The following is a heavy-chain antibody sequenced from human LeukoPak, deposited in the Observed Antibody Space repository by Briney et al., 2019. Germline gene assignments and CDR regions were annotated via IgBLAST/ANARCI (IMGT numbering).Heavy chain of an antibody. CDR3: ARGGSVYDSSGYYQY. J-gene: IGHJ4*02. CDR1: GGTFSSYA. Sequence: GASVKVSCKASGGTFSSYAVSWVRLTPGQGLEWLGGIIPVFGTTTYAQKFQAKVTMTADESTSTAYMELSSLRSEDTAVYYCARGGSVYDSSGYYQYWGQGTLVTVSS. V-gene: IGHV1-69*13. CDR2: IIPVFGTT. D-gene: IGHD3-22*01.